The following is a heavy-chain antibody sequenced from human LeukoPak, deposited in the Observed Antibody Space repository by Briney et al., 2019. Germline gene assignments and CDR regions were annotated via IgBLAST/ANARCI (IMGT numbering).Heavy chain of an antibody. CDR2: INHSGST. D-gene: IGHD1-26*01. J-gene: IGHJ4*02. V-gene: IGHV4-34*01. CDR1: GGSFSGYY. CDR3: ARDAVVGATA. Sequence: SETLSLTCAVYGGSFSGYYWSWIRQPPGKGLEWIGEINHSGSTNYNPSLKSRVTISVKTSKNQFSLKLSSVTAADTAVYYCARDAVVGATAWGQGTLVTVSS.